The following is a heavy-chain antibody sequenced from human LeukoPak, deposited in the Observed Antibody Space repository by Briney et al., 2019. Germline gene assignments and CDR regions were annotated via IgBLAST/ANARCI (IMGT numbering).Heavy chain of an antibody. CDR3: ARQTAMGRSGDY. J-gene: IGHJ4*02. CDR1: GYSFNSYW. D-gene: IGHD5-18*01. CDR2: IDPSDSET. Sequence: GSLKISCKASGYSFNSYWIGWVRQMHGKGLEWMGIIDPSDSETRYTPSFQGQVTISVDKSLTTADLQCNSLKASDTAMYYCARQTAMGRSGDYWGQGTLVTVSS. V-gene: IGHV5-51*01.